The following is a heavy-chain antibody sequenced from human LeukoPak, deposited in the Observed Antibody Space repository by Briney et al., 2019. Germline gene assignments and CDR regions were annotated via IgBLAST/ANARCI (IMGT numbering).Heavy chain of an antibody. V-gene: IGHV5-51*01. J-gene: IGHJ5*02. D-gene: IGHD3-22*01. CDR1: GYSFTSYW. Sequence: GESLKISCKGSGYSFTSYWIGWVRQMPGKGLEWMGIIYPGDSDTRYSPSFQGQVTISADKSISTAYLQWCSLKASDTAMYYCARLPDYYDSSGYTNWFDPWGQGTLVTVSS. CDR2: IYPGDSDT. CDR3: ARLPDYYDSSGYTNWFDP.